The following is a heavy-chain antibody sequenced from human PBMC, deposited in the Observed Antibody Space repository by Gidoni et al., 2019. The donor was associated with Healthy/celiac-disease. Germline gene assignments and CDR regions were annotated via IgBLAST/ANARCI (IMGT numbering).Heavy chain of an antibody. CDR1: GGSFSGYY. CDR2: INHSGSP. V-gene: IGHV4-34*01. CDR3: ARVQPRDYYDRSVYSDY. J-gene: IGHJ4*02. Sequence: QVQLQQWGAGLLKPSETLSLTCAVYGGSFSGYYWSWIRPPPGKGLEWIGEINHSGSPNDNPSLKSRVTRTGETSKNQFSLKLSSVTAADTAVYYCARVQPRDYYDRSVYSDYWGQGTLVTVSS. D-gene: IGHD3-22*01.